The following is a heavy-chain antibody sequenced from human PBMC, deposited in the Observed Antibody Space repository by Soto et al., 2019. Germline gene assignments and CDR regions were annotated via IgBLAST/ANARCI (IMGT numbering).Heavy chain of an antibody. CDR2: ISSSGSYI. J-gene: IGHJ5*02. CDR3: ARDVETSMDGLNYFDP. V-gene: IGHV3-21*01. D-gene: IGHD5-18*01. CDR1: GFTFSSYT. Sequence: GGSLRLSCAASGFTFSSYTMNWVRQAPGKGLEWVSSISSSGSYIHYADSVKGRSTISRDNAKNSLFLQMDSLRAEDTAVYYCARDVETSMDGLNYFDPWGQGTLVTVSS.